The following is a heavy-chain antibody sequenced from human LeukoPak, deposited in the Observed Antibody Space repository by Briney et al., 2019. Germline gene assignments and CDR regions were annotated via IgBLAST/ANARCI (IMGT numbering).Heavy chain of an antibody. D-gene: IGHD3-16*01. CDR2: VYDSGDT. J-gene: IGHJ2*01. CDR1: GGSTSSDY. V-gene: IGHV4-59*08. Sequence: SETLSLTCTVSGGSTSSDYWSWIRQSPGKGLEWVGYVYDSGDTGKNPSLKSRVTILLDTSKNQCSLKLTSVSAADTAVYYCARLKLGAYFDLWGRGTLVTVSS. CDR3: ARLKLGAYFDL.